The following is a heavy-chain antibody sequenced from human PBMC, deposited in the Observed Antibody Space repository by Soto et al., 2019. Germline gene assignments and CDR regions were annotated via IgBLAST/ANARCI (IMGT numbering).Heavy chain of an antibody. CDR2: ISGSGGST. D-gene: IGHD1-7*01. J-gene: IGHJ5*02. CDR3: AKGLELLGLNWFDP. CDR1: GFTFGSYA. V-gene: IGHV3-23*01. Sequence: PGGSLRLSCAASGFTFGSYAMSWVRQAPGKGPEWVSAISGSGGSTYYADSVKGRFTISRDNSKNTLYLQMNSLRAEDTAVYYCAKGLELLGLNWFDPWGQGTLVTVSS.